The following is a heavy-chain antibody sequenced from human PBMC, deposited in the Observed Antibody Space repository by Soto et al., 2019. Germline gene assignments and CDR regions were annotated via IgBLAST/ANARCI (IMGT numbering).Heavy chain of an antibody. CDR1: GDSVSSNSAA. V-gene: IGHV6-1*01. CDR3: ARVLRFLEWSPIRGYYYYGMDV. Sequence: TLSLTCAISGDSVSSNSAAWNWIRQSPSRGLEWLGRTYYRSKWYNDYAVSVKSRITINPDTSKNQFSLQLNSVTPEDTAVYYCARVLRFLEWSPIRGYYYYGMDVWGQGTTVTVSS. D-gene: IGHD3-3*01. CDR2: TYYRSKWYN. J-gene: IGHJ6*02.